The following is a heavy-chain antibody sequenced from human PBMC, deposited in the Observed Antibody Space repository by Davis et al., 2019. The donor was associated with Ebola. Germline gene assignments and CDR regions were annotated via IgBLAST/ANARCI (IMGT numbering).Heavy chain of an antibody. CDR3: TTLIDF. CDR1: GFTFSGAA. J-gene: IGHJ4*02. Sequence: SLNIPCVASGFTFSGAAMHWVRQAPGKGPEWVGRIRGKSKNYATAYAESVKGRFTISRDDEKSTAYLQMHSLKIEDAAVYFCTTLIDFWGQGTLVTVSS. D-gene: IGHD3-22*01. CDR2: IRGKSKNYAT. V-gene: IGHV3-73*01.